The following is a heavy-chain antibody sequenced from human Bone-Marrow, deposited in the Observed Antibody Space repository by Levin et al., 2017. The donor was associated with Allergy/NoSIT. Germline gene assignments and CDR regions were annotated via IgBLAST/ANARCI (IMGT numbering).Heavy chain of an antibody. CDR2: IYWDDDK. V-gene: IGHV2-5*02. D-gene: IGHD2-15*01. J-gene: IGHJ5*02. Sequence: ESGPTLVKPTQTLTLTCSFSGFSLSTSGVGVGWIRQPPGKALEWLALIYWDDDKRYSPSLQSRLTITKDTSKNQVVLTMTNMDPVDTATYYCAHRHTIGYCSGGKGCNWFHPWGQGTLVTVSS. CDR3: AHRHTIGYCSGGKGCNWFHP. CDR1: GFSLSTSGVG.